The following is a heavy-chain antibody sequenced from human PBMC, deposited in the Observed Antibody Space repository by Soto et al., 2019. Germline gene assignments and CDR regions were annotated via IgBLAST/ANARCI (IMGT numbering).Heavy chain of an antibody. CDR1: GGFISRNSYY. Sequence: QLQLQESRPGLVKPSENLSLTCTVSGGFISRNSYYWDWIRQPPGKGLEWIGSIHYSGSTYYNPSVKSRVTISLDTSKNQFSLKLSSVTATDTAVYYCARQSDYSDTSGLSYIDNWGQGTLVTVSS. CDR2: IHYSGST. CDR3: ARQSDYSDTSGLSYIDN. D-gene: IGHD3-22*01. J-gene: IGHJ4*02. V-gene: IGHV4-39*01.